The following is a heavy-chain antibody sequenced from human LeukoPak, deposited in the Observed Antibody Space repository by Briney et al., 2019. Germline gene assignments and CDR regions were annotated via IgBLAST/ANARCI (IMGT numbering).Heavy chain of an antibody. CDR2: ISGSGVTT. CDR1: GFPFSTNA. CDR3: AKAYYGDYYDY. J-gene: IGHJ4*02. D-gene: IGHD3-3*01. V-gene: IGHV3-23*01. Sequence: GGSLRLSCAASGFPFSTNAMTCVRKAPGKGLEWVSAISGSGVTTYYADSVKGRFTISRDNSRNTLYLQMNSPRAEDAAVYYCAKAYYGDYYDYWGQGTLVTVSS.